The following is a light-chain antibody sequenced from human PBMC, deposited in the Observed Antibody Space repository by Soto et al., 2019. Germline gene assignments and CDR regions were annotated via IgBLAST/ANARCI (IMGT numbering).Light chain of an antibody. CDR3: PQSYSTPYT. CDR2: AAS. Sequence: DIQMTQSPSSLSASVGDRVTITFRASQSISSYLNWYQQKPGQAPKLLIYAASSLQSGVPSRFSGSGSGTDFTLTISSLQPEDFATYYCPQSYSTPYTFGQGNKLEIK. J-gene: IGKJ2*01. CDR1: QSISSY. V-gene: IGKV1-39*01.